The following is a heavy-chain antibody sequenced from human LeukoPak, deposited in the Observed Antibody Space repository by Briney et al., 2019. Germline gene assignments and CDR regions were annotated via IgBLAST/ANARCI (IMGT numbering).Heavy chain of an antibody. CDR2: ISENGEST. Sequence: PGGSLRLSCAASGFTFNTYAMSWVRQAPGKGLEWVSSISENGESTYYADSVKGRFTISRDNSRNTLYLQMNSLRAEDTAVYYCASYFHYGDYASLWYWGRGTLVTVSS. D-gene: IGHD4-17*01. CDR3: ASYFHYGDYASLWY. J-gene: IGHJ4*02. CDR1: GFTFNTYA. V-gene: IGHV3-23*01.